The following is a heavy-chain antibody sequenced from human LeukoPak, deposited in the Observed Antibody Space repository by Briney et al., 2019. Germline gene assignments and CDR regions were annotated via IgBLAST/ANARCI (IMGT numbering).Heavy chain of an antibody. CDR2: IDPTDSYT. D-gene: IGHD1-26*01. V-gene: IGHV5-10-1*01. Sequence: GESLRISCKGSGYWFTSYWINWVRQKPGKGLEWVGRIDPTDSYTSYSPTSPGHVTISADKSVSTAYLQWSSLKASDTAMYYCARMDLGATPAAYDYWGQGTLVTVSS. J-gene: IGHJ4*02. CDR3: ARMDLGATPAAYDY. CDR1: GYWFTSYW.